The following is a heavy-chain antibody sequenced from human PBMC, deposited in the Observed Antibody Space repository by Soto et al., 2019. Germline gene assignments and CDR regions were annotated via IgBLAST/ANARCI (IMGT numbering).Heavy chain of an antibody. CDR1: GLTFTSSA. J-gene: IGHJ6*02. D-gene: IGHD3-16*01. CDR3: AADRLGHYYGMDV. Sequence: SVKVSCKASGLTFTSSAVQWVRQARGQRLEWIGWIVVGSGNTNYAQKFQERVTITRDMSTSTAYMELSSLRSEDTAVYYCAADRLGHYYGMDVWGQGTTVTVSS. V-gene: IGHV1-58*01. CDR2: IVVGSGNT.